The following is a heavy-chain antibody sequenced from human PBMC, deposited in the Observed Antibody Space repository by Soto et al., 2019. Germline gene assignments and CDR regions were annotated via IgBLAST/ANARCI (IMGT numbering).Heavy chain of an antibody. CDR1: GGTFSSYA. V-gene: IGHV1-69*13. D-gene: IGHD2-15*01. J-gene: IGHJ5*02. Sequence: SVKVSCKASGGTFSSYAISWVRQAPGQGLEWMGGIIPIFGTANYAQKFQGRVTITADESTSTAYMELSSLRSEDTAVYYCARDFPRAAQYCSGGSCYSWFDPWGQGTLVTVSS. CDR2: IIPIFGTA. CDR3: ARDFPRAAQYCSGGSCYSWFDP.